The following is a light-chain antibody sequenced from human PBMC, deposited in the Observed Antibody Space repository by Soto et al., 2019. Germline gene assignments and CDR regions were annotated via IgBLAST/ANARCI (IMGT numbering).Light chain of an antibody. V-gene: IGKV3-11*01. J-gene: IGKJ1*01. CDR2: DAS. CDR1: QSVSSY. Sequence: EIVLTQSPATLSLSPGERATVSCRASQSVSSYLAWYQQKPGQAPRLLIYDASNRATGVPDRFGGSGSGTDFTLTIDSLEPEDFAVYYCQQYNNWLTWTFGQGTKVDIK. CDR3: QQYNNWLTWT.